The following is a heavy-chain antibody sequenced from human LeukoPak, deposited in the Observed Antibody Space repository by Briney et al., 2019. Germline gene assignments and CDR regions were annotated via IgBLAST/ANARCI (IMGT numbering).Heavy chain of an antibody. Sequence: SETLSLTCTVSGGSISSSSYYWGWIRQPPGKGLEWIGSIYYSGSTYYNPSLKSRVAISVDTSKNQFSLKLSSVTAADTAVYYCARDWLGGSYFFFDYWGQGTLVTVSS. J-gene: IGHJ4*02. D-gene: IGHD1-26*01. CDR2: IYYSGST. CDR3: ARDWLGGSYFFFDY. CDR1: GGSISSSSYY. V-gene: IGHV4-39*02.